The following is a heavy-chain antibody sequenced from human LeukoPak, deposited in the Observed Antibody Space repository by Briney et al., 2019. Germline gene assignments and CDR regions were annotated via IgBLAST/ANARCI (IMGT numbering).Heavy chain of an antibody. V-gene: IGHV3-48*01. J-gene: IGHJ6*03. Sequence: GGPLRLPCAASGLTSSGYSMNCAPQAPGGGVEWVSYISYTGTTIHDAHSLGRRLTISRDNAKPSLYLQMSSLRGEDTAVYYCARIAAGHMDGW. CDR3: ARIAAGHMDG. D-gene: IGHD6-6*01. CDR2: ISYTGTTI. CDR1: GLTSSGYS.